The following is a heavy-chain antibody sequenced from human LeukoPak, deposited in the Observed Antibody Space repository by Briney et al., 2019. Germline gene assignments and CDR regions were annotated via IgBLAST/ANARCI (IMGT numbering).Heavy chain of an antibody. CDR2: INPNSGGT. CDR1: GYTFTGYY. Sequence: ASVKVSCKASGYTFTGYYMHWVRQAPGQGLEWMGWINPNSGGTNYAQKFQGRVTMTRDTSISTACMELSRLRSDDTAVYYCARAYSSGWNPTYWGQGTLVTVSS. D-gene: IGHD6-19*01. CDR3: ARAYSSGWNPTY. V-gene: IGHV1-2*02. J-gene: IGHJ4*02.